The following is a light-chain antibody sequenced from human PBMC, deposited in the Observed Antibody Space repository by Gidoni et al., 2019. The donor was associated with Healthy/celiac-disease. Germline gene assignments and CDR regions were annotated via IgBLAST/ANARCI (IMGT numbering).Light chain of an antibody. Sequence: DIQSTQSPSFLSASVGDRVTITCRASQGISSYLLRYQQTPGKGPKLLPYAASTLQSGVPSRFRGGGSGAEFTLTISRLQPEDFANYYCQQLNSYAQLTFGRGTKVEIK. CDR3: QQLNSYAQLT. V-gene: IGKV1-9*01. J-gene: IGKJ4*01. CDR1: QGISSY. CDR2: AAS.